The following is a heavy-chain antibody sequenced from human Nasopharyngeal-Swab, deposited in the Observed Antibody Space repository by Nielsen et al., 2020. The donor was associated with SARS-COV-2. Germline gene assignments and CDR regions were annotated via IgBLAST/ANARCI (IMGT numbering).Heavy chain of an antibody. CDR2: IYYSGST. CDR3: LGGDGDY. D-gene: IGHD2-21*01. V-gene: IGHV4-30-4*01. CDR1: GGSISSGDYY. J-gene: IGHJ4*02. Sequence: SETLSFTCTVSGGSISSGDYYWSWIRQPLGKGLEWIGYIYYSGSTYYNPSLKSRVTISVDTSKNQFSLKLSSVTAADTAVYYCLGGDGDYWGQGTLVTVSS.